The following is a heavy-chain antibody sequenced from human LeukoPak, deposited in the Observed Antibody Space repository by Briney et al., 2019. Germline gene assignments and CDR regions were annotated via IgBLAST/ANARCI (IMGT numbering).Heavy chain of an antibody. CDR2: ISGSGGST. D-gene: IGHD4-17*01. CDR1: GLTFSSYA. Sequence: PGGSLRLSCAASGLTFSSYAMSWVRQAPGKGLEWVSAISGSGGSTYYADSVKGRFTISRDNSKNTLYLQMNSLRAEDTAVYYCAKGGYGDYVFSWPEPQDVWGQGTTVTVSS. CDR3: AKGGYGDYVFSWPEPQDV. V-gene: IGHV3-23*01. J-gene: IGHJ6*02.